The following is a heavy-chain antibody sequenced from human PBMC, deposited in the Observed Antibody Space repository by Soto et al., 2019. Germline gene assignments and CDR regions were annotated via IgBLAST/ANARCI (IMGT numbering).Heavy chain of an antibody. D-gene: IGHD5-12*01. CDR2: INWNSVTF. CDR1: GFTFDNYA. J-gene: IGHJ4*02. Sequence: EVQLVESGGGLVQPGRSLRLYCATSGFTFDNYAMHWVRQGPGKGLEWVSGINWNSVTFDYADSVKGRFTITRDNAKNSLYLHIDSLRPEHTVFYYFARDHHEDFGDDLYYFDFWGRGTRVNVS. CDR3: ARDHHEDFGDDLYYFDF. V-gene: IGHV3-9*01.